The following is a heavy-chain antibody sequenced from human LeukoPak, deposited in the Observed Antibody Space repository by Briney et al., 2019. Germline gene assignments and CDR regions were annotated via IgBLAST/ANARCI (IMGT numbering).Heavy chain of an antibody. J-gene: IGHJ6*02. CDR3: AREPHNWNYDYYGMDV. CDR1: GGTFSSYT. V-gene: IGHV1-69*02. Sequence: ASVKVSCKASGGTFSSYTISWVRQAPRQGLEWMGRITPILGIANYAQKFQGRVTITADKSTSTAYMELSSLRSEDTAVYYCAREPHNWNYDYYGMDVWGQGTTVTVSS. D-gene: IGHD5-24*01. CDR2: ITPILGIA.